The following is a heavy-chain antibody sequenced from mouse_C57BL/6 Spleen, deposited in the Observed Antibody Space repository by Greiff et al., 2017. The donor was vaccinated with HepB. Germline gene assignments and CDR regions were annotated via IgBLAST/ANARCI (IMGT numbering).Heavy chain of an antibody. V-gene: IGHV1-26*01. J-gene: IGHJ3*01. CDR1: GYTFTDYY. D-gene: IGHD2-1*01. CDR3: GGEGYYGNPWFAY. Sequence: EVQLQQSGPELVKPGASVKISCKASGYTFTDYYMNWVKQSHGKSLEWIGDINPNNGGTSYNQKFKGKATLTVDKSSSTAYMELRSLTSEDSAVYYCGGEGYYGNPWFAYWGQGTLVTVSA. CDR2: INPNNGGT.